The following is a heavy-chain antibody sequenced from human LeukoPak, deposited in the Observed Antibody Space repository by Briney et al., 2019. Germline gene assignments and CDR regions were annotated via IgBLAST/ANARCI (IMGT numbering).Heavy chain of an antibody. CDR1: GFTFDDYA. D-gene: IGHD6-19*01. Sequence: PGGSLRLSCAASGFTFDDYAMHWVRQAPGKGLEWVSGISWNSGSIGYADSVKGRFTISRDNAKNSLYLQMNSLRAEDTALYYCAKRSGLVAAFDIWGQGTMVTVSS. V-gene: IGHV3-9*01. CDR2: ISWNSGSI. J-gene: IGHJ3*02. CDR3: AKRSGLVAAFDI.